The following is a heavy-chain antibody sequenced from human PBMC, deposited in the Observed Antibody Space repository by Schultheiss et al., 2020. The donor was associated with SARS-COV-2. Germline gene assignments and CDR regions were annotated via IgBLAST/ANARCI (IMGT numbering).Heavy chain of an antibody. CDR3: ARSRSDGNWYLDT. D-gene: IGHD4-23*01. J-gene: IGHJ4*02. CDR2: INPSRGT. V-gene: IGHV4-30-4*01. CDR1: GGSISSGDYY. Sequence: SETLSLTCTVSGGSISSGDYYWSWIRQPPGKGLEWIGEINPSRGTNYSPSLKSRVTISVDTSKNQLSLKLSSVTAADTAVYYCARSRSDGNWYLDTWGQGTLVTVSS.